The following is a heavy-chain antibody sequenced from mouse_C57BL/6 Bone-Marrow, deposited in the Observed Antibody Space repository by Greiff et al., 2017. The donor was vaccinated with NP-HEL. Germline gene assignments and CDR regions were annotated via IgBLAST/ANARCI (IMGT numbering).Heavy chain of an antibody. D-gene: IGHD2-4*01. CDR2: IHPNSGST. Sequence: QVQLQQPGAELVKPGASVKLSCKASGYTFTSYWMHWVKQRPGQGLEWIGMIHPNSGSTNYNEKFKSKATLTVDKSSSTAYMQLSSLTSEDSAVYYCARIYDYDGAMDYWGQGTSVTVSS. J-gene: IGHJ4*01. V-gene: IGHV1-64*01. CDR1: GYTFTSYW. CDR3: ARIYDYDGAMDY.